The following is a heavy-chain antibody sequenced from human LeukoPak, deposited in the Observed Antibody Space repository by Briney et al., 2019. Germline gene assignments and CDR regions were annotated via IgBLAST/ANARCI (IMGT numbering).Heavy chain of an antibody. CDR3: ARTYYDFWSGYSDDAFDI. CDR2: IYYSGST. CDR1: GGSISSYY. J-gene: IGHJ3*02. V-gene: IGHV4-59*01. D-gene: IGHD3-3*01. Sequence: PSETLSLTCTVSGGSISSYYWSWIRQPPGKGLEWIGYIYYSGSTNYKSSLKSRVTISVDTSKNQFSLKLRSVTAADTAVYYCARTYYDFWSGYSDDAFDIWGQGTMVTVSS.